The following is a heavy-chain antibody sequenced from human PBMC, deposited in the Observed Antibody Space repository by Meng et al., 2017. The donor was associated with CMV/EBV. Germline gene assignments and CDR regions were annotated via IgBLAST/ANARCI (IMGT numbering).Heavy chain of an antibody. CDR1: GGSISSYY. CDR3: AKDRGSWGSGPFDY. V-gene: IGHV4-59*01. CDR2: IYYSGST. D-gene: IGHD1-26*01. J-gene: IGHJ4*02. Sequence: SETLSLTCTVSGGSISSYYWSWIRQPPGKGLEWIGYIYYSGSTNYNPSLKSRVTISVDTSKNQFSLKLSSVTAADTAVYYCAKDRGSWGSGPFDYWGQGTLVTVSS.